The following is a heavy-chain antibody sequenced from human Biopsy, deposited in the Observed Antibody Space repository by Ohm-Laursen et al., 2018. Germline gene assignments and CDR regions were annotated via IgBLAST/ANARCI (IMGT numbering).Heavy chain of an antibody. D-gene: IGHD2/OR15-2a*01. Sequence: GSLRLSCTASGFTFSDYYMSWIRQAPGKGLKWVSYISSRTNTIYYADFVKGRFTISRDNAKNSLYLQMNRLRAEDTAVYYCARGSFAPDFWGQGTLVTVSS. V-gene: IGHV3-11*01. CDR1: GFTFSDYY. CDR3: ARGSFAPDF. CDR2: ISSRTNTI. J-gene: IGHJ4*02.